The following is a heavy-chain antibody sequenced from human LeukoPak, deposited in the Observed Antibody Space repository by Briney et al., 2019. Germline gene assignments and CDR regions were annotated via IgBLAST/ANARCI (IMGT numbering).Heavy chain of an antibody. CDR1: GGSISSGSYY. J-gene: IGHJ5*02. CDR3: ARGDYCSSTSCYSDWFDP. V-gene: IGHV4-61*02. Sequence: SETLSLTCTVSGGSISSGSYYWSWIRQPAGKGLEWIGRIYTSGSTNYNPSLKSRVTISVDTSKNQFSPKLSSVTAADTAVYYCARGDYCSSTSCYSDWFDPWGQGTLVTVSS. D-gene: IGHD2-2*01. CDR2: IYTSGST.